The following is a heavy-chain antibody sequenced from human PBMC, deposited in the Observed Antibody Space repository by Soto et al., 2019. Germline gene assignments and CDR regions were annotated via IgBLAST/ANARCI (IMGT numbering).Heavy chain of an antibody. V-gene: IGHV3-33*01. CDR3: ARIGCTGDNCKPYDYYAMDV. CDR2: IWYDGSLK. J-gene: IGHJ6*02. D-gene: IGHD2-8*02. Sequence: QVQLVESGGGVVQPGRSLRLYCAASGFTFYTYGMHWFRQAPGKGLEWVAIIWYDGSLKYYADSVKGRFTISRDNPKNTLYLQMNSLRAEDTAVYYCARIGCTGDNCKPYDYYAMDVWGQGTTVTVSS. CDR1: GFTFYTYG.